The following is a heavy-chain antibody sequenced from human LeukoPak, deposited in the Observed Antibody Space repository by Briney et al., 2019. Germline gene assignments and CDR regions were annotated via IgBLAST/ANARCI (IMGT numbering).Heavy chain of an antibody. CDR2: INPEGSEK. CDR3: ARDLAYSRLDY. CDR1: GLTFSSSW. V-gene: IGHV3-7*01. D-gene: IGHD5-18*01. J-gene: IGHJ4*02. Sequence: GGSLRLSCAVSGLTFSSSWMDWVRQAPGKGLEWVASINPEGSEKYSADSVKGRFTISRDNAKNSLYLQMDSLRVEDTAFYYCARDLAYSRLDYWGQGMLATVSS.